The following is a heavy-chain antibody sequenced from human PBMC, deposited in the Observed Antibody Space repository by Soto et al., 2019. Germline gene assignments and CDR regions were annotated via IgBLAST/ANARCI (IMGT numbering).Heavy chain of an antibody. J-gene: IGHJ6*02. V-gene: IGHV3-23*01. D-gene: IGHD3-3*02. CDR2: ISGSGGST. CDR1: GFTFSSYA. CDR3: ANYRSIASHYYGMDV. Sequence: EVQLLESGGGLVQPGGSLRLSCAASGFTFSSYAMSWVRQAPGKGLEWVSAISGSGGSTYYADSVKGRFTISRDNSKNTLYLQMNSLRAEYTAVYYCANYRSIASHYYGMDVWGQGTTVTVSS.